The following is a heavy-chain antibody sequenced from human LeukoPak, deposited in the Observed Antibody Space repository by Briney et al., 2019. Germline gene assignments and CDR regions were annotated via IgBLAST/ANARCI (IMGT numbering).Heavy chain of an antibody. CDR3: AGRMLWSGYPSYYFDY. J-gene: IGHJ4*02. CDR1: GFTFGSYA. D-gene: IGHD3-3*01. V-gene: IGHV3-23*01. Sequence: GGSLRLSCAASGFTFGSYAMSWVRQAPGKGLEWVSAISGSGGSTYYADSVKGRFTISRDNSKNTLYLRMNSLRAEDTAVYYCAGRMLWSGYPSYYFDYWGQGTLVTVSS. CDR2: ISGSGGST.